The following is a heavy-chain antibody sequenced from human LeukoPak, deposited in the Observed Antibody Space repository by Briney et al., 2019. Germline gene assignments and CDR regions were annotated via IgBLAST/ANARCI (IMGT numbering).Heavy chain of an antibody. J-gene: IGHJ3*01. CDR1: VVSMNGYY. Sequence: TSETLSLTCSVSVVSMNGYYWSWLRQSAGNRLEWIGHADSSGNTNYNPSLESRVTMSVDTSKKQFSLKLTSVTAADMAVYFCARQFLVGSTFHAFDLWGQGTRVTVSS. CDR3: ARQFLVGSTFHAFDL. CDR2: ADSSGNT. V-gene: IGHV4-4*07. D-gene: IGHD1-26*01.